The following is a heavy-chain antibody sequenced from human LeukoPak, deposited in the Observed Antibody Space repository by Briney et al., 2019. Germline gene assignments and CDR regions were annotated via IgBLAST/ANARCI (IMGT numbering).Heavy chain of an antibody. CDR2: IKKDGSEK. Sequence: GGSLRLSCAASGFTFSSHWMSWVRQAPGKGLEWVAIIKKDGSEKYYVDAVKGRFTISRDNAKTSLYLQMNSLRAEDTAVYYCARDLSGIAGYTYGRGIDYWGQGTLVTVSS. CDR3: ARDLSGIAGYTYGRGIDY. J-gene: IGHJ4*02. D-gene: IGHD5-18*01. V-gene: IGHV3-7*01. CDR1: GFTFSSHW.